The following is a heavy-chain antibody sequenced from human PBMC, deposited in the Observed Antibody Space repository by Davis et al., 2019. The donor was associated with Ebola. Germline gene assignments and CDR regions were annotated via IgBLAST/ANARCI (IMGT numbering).Heavy chain of an antibody. CDR3: AREEDIVGATYYYDGMDV. CDR1: GFTFSSYW. Sequence: GESLKTSCAASGFTFSSYWMHWVRQAPGKGLVWVSRINSDGSSTSYADSVKGRFTISRDNAKNTLYLQMNSLRAEDTAVYYCAREEDIVGATYYYDGMDVWGQGTTVTVSS. D-gene: IGHD1-26*01. J-gene: IGHJ6*02. CDR2: INSDGSST. V-gene: IGHV3-74*01.